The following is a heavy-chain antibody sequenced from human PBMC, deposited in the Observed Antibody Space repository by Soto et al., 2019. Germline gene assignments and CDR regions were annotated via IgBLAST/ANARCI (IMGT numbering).Heavy chain of an antibody. CDR3: ARMYYYGSGSYYNLDFDY. D-gene: IGHD3-10*01. J-gene: IGHJ4*02. CDR1: GYTFTSYD. Sequence: QVQLVQSGAEVKKPGASVKVSCKASGYTFTSYDINWVRQATGQGLEWMGWMNPNSGNTGYAQKFQGRVTMTRNTSISTAYMELRSLRSEDTDVYYCARMYYYGSGSYYNLDFDYWGQGTLVTVSS. CDR2: MNPNSGNT. V-gene: IGHV1-8*01.